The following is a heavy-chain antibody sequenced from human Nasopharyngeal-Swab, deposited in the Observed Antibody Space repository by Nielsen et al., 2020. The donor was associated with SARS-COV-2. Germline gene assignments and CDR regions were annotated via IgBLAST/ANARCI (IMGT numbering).Heavy chain of an antibody. CDR2: ISGSGAAT. Sequence: GESPKISCAASGFSFSSYAMSWVRQAPGKGLEWVSAISGSGAATYYGDSVKGRFSIFRDSSNNTLYLQMNSLRAEDTAVYYCARDHCSGGSCYRFDPWGQGTLVTVSS. D-gene: IGHD2-15*01. V-gene: IGHV3-23*01. J-gene: IGHJ5*02. CDR1: GFSFSSYA. CDR3: ARDHCSGGSCYRFDP.